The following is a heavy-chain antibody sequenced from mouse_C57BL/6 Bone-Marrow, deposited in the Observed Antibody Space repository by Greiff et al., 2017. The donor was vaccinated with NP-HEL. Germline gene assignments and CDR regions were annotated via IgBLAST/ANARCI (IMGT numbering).Heavy chain of an antibody. V-gene: IGHV1-55*01. J-gene: IGHJ2*01. CDR3: AREDYYGSSYEDN. CDR2: IYPGSGST. Sequence: QVQLQQPGAELVKPGASVKMSCKASGYTFTSYWITWVKQRPGRGLEWIGDIYPGSGSTNYNEKFKSKATLTVDTSSSTAYMQLSSLTSEDSAVYYCAREDYYGSSYEDNWGQGTTPTVSA. CDR1: GYTFTSYW. D-gene: IGHD1-1*01.